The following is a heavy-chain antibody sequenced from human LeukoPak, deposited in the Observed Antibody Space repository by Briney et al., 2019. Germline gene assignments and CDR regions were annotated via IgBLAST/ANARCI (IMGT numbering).Heavy chain of an antibody. CDR2: IWYDGSNK. D-gene: IGHD3-3*01. V-gene: IGHV3-33*06. CDR3: AKGARRDFWSGYYFDY. J-gene: IGHJ4*02. CDR1: GFTFSSYG. Sequence: GGSLRLSCAASGFTFSSYGMHWVRQAPGKGLEWVAVIWYDGSNKYYADSVKGRFTISRDNSKNTLYLQMNSLRAEDTAVYYRAKGARRDFWSGYYFDYWGQGTLVTVSS.